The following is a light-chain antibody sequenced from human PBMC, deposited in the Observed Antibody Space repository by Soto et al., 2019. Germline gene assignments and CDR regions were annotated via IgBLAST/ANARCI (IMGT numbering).Light chain of an antibody. CDR3: QSYDSSVV. V-gene: IGLV1-40*01. J-gene: IGLJ2*01. CDR2: GNS. Sequence: QAVVTQPPSVSGGPGQRVTISCTGSSSNIGAGYDVHWYQQLPGTAPKLLIYGNSNRPSGVPDRFSGSKSGTSASLAITGLQAEDEADYYCQSYDSSVVFGGGTKLTVL. CDR1: SSNIGAGYD.